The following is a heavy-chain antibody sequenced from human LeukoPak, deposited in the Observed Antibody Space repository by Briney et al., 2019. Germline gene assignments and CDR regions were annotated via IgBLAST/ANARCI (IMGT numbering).Heavy chain of an antibody. Sequence: GGSLRLSCAASGFTFSSYGMSWVRQAPGKGLEWVSVIYSSATTNYADFVKGRFTISRDTSKNTLYLQMNSLRAEDTAVYYCAKVEKYSSSWYDYWGQGTLVTVSS. V-gene: IGHV3-23*05. CDR2: IYSSATT. D-gene: IGHD6-13*01. J-gene: IGHJ4*02. CDR3: AKVEKYSSSWYDY. CDR1: GFTFSSYG.